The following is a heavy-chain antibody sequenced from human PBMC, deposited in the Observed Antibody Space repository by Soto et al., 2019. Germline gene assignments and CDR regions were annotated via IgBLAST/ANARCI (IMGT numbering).Heavy chain of an antibody. Sequence: QVQLVQSGAEVKKPGSSVKVSCKASGGTFSSYAISWVRQAPGQGLEWMGGIIPIFGTANYAQKFQGRVTITADESTSTAYMELRSQRSEDTAVYYCASRGGYCSGGSCYRLDYWGQGTLVTVSS. CDR3: ASRGGYCSGGSCYRLDY. D-gene: IGHD2-15*01. CDR1: GGTFSSYA. V-gene: IGHV1-69*01. CDR2: IIPIFGTA. J-gene: IGHJ4*02.